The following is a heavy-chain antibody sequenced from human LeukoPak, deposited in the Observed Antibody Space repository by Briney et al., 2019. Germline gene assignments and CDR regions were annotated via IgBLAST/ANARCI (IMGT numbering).Heavy chain of an antibody. CDR1: GGSISSGGYY. Sequence: PSETLSLTCTVSGGSISSGGYYWNWIRQPPGKGLEWIGEINHSGSTNYNPSLKSRVTMSVDTSKNQFSLKLSSVTAADMAVYYCARVSLELRYFDWPSLSYGMDVWGQGTTVTVSS. D-gene: IGHD3-9*01. CDR3: ARVSLELRYFDWPSLSYGMDV. CDR2: INHSGST. J-gene: IGHJ6*02. V-gene: IGHV4-39*07.